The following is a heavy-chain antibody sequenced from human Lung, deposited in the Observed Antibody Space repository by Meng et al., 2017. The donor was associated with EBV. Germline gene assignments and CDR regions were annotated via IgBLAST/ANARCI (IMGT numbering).Heavy chain of an antibody. J-gene: IGHJ4*02. CDR3: ARDSEAADY. CDR2: INTNTGKP. CDR1: GYTFTDYY. V-gene: IGHV7-4-1*02. D-gene: IGHD6-25*01. Sequence: QVQLVQSGAEVKKPGASVKVSCKASGYTFTDYYIHWVRQAPGQGLEWMGWINTNTGKPTYAQGLTGRFVFSLDTSVSTAYLQISSLKAEDTAVYYCARDSEAADYWGQGTLVTVSS.